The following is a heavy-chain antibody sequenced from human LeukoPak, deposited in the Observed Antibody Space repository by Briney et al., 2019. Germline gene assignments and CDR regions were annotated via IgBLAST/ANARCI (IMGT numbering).Heavy chain of an antibody. J-gene: IGHJ4*02. D-gene: IGHD3-22*01. V-gene: IGHV3-23*01. CDR2: TSGSGGST. Sequence: GGSLRLSCAASGFTFSSHAMSWVRQAPGKGLEWVSATSGSGGSTYYADSVKGRFTISRDNSKNTLYLQMNSLRAEDTAVYYCAKDPPYYYDSSGSFDYWGQGTLVTVSS. CDR3: AKDPPYYYDSSGSFDY. CDR1: GFTFSSHA.